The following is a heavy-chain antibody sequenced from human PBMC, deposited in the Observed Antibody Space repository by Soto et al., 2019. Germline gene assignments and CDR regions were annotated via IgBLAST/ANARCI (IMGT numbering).Heavy chain of an antibody. CDR3: AIVEVPGTTVYPH. V-gene: IGHV4-39*01. CDR1: GGSISGSSYY. Sequence: PEALSHSYTGSGGSISGSSYYWGWIRQPPGKGLEWIGNIYYSGSTYYNPSLKSRVTISVDTSKNQFSLKLSSVTAADTAVYYCAIVEVPGTTVYPHWG. D-gene: IGHD1-1*01. CDR2: IYYSGST. J-gene: IGHJ1*01.